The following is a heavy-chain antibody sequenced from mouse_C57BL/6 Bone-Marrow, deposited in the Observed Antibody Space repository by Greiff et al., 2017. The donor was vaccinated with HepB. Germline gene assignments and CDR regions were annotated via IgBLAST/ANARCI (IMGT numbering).Heavy chain of an antibody. D-gene: IGHD1-1*01. CDR1: GYTFTSYW. Sequence: VQLQQPGAELVRPGSSVKLSCKASGYTFTSYWMHWVKQRPIQGLEWIGNIDPSDSETHYNQKFKDKATLTVDKSSSTAYMQLSSLTSEDSAVYFCARHAGSPWFAYWGQGTLVTVSA. J-gene: IGHJ3*01. CDR3: ARHAGSPWFAY. CDR2: IDPSDSET. V-gene: IGHV1-52*01.